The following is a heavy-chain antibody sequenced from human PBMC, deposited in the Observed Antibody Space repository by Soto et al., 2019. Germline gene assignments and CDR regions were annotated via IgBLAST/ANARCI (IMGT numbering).Heavy chain of an antibody. CDR3: XXXXXXXXXXXREDY. CDR1: GFTFSSDW. V-gene: IGHV3-74*01. Sequence: EVQLVESGGSLVQPGGSLRLSCAASGFTFSSDWMHWVRQAPGKGLVWVSRITSEGSSTSYADSVKGRFTISRDNAKXXXXXXXXXXXXXXXXXXXXXXXXXXXXXXXREDYWGQGTLVTVSS. J-gene: IGHJ4*02. CDR2: ITSEGSST.